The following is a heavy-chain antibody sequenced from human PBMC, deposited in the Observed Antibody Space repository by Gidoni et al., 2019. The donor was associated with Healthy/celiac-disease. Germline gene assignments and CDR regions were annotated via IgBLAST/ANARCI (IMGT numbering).Heavy chain of an antibody. CDR1: GFTFDDYA. CDR2: ISWNSGSI. V-gene: IGHV3-9*01. J-gene: IGHJ3*02. Sequence: EVQLVESGGGLVQPGWSLRLSCAASGFTFDDYAMHWVRQAPGKGLEWFSGISWNSGSIGYADSVKGRFTISRDNAKNSLYLQMNSLRAEDTALYYCAKAPKYSRNAFDIWGQGTMVTVSS. CDR3: AKAPKYSRNAFDI. D-gene: IGHD5-18*01.